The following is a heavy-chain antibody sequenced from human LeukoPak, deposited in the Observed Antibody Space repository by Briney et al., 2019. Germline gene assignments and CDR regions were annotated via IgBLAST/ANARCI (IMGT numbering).Heavy chain of an antibody. D-gene: IGHD6-19*01. V-gene: IGHV3-53*01. Sequence: GGSQRLSCAASGFSVSSNYMSWVRQAPGKGLEWASVIYSAGSTYYADSVKGRFTISRDDYKNTVYLQMNTLRAEDTAVYYCASGEWLGRLFDYWGQGTLVTVSS. CDR1: GFSVSSNY. CDR3: ASGEWLGRLFDY. J-gene: IGHJ4*02. CDR2: IYSAGST.